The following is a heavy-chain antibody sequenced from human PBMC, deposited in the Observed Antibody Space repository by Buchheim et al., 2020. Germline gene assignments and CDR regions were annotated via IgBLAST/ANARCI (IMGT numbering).Heavy chain of an antibody. J-gene: IGHJ4*02. CDR2: ISRNSGST. V-gene: IGHV3-23*01. CDR3: AKGYDYDSSGYTDY. Sequence: EVQLLESGGGLVQPGGSLRLSCAASGFTFNNYAMSWVRQPPGKGLDWVSTISRNSGSTYYADSVKGRFTISRDNSKNTLYLQMNSLRAEDTAVYYCAKGYDYDSSGYTDYWGQGTL. CDR1: GFTFNNYA. D-gene: IGHD3-22*01.